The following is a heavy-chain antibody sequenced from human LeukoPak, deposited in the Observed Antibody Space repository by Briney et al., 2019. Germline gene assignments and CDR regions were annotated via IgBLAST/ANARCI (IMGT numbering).Heavy chain of an antibody. D-gene: IGHD3-9*01. Sequence: GGSLRLSCAASGFTFSTYWMHWVRQAPGKGLVWVSRVRPEGTTAAYADSVKGRFTISRDNAKNTLFLQMNSLSAEDTAVYYCARDLDWILFDYWGQGTLVTVSS. CDR3: ARDLDWILFDY. CDR1: GFTFSTYW. CDR2: VRPEGTTA. V-gene: IGHV3-74*03. J-gene: IGHJ4*02.